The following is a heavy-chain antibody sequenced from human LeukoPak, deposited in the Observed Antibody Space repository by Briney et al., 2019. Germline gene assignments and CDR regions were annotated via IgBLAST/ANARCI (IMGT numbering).Heavy chain of an antibody. D-gene: IGHD5-12*01. CDR2: INPNSGAT. CDR1: GYTFSGYY. V-gene: IGHV1-2*02. Sequence: ASVKFSCKASGYTFSGYYIHWVRQAPGQGLEWMGWINPNSGATNNAQKFQGRVTVNRDRSISTVYMDLNKLRSDDTAVYYCARSGITTIPNFDYWGQGSLDTVSS. CDR3: ARSGITTIPNFDY. J-gene: IGHJ4*02.